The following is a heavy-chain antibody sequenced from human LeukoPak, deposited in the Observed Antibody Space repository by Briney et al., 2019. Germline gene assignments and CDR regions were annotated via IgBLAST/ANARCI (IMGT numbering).Heavy chain of an antibody. V-gene: IGHV4-59*12. CDR1: GGSISSYY. J-gene: IGHJ3*02. D-gene: IGHD6-6*01. CDR2: IDHSGST. Sequence: PSETLSLTCTVSGGSISSYYWSWIRQPPGKGLEWTGSIDHSGSTYYNPSLKSRVTISVDTSKNQFSLKLSSVTAADTAVYYCARAPRGSIAARPAAFDIWGQGTMVTVSS. CDR3: ARAPRGSIAARPAAFDI.